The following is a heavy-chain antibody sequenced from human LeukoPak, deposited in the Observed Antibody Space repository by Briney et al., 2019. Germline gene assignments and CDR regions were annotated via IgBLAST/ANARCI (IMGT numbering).Heavy chain of an antibody. J-gene: IGHJ6*02. CDR3: ARVLRGVRWMTGYYGDYYYGMDV. D-gene: IGHD3-9*01. Sequence: SETLSLTCTVSAGSIISYYWIWIRQPPGKGLEGSGYIYYSGSTDYTPSLNSRVTISVDTSKNQFSLKLSSVTAADTAVYYCARVLRGVRWMTGYYGDYYYGMDVWGQGTTVIVTS. CDR1: AGSIISYY. V-gene: IGHV4-59*01. CDR2: IYYSGST.